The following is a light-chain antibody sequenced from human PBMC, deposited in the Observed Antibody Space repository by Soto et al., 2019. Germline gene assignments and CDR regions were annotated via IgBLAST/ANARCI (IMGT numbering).Light chain of an antibody. CDR2: KAS. CDR3: QQYKSYSALT. CDR1: QSISSW. J-gene: IGKJ4*01. Sequence: DIQMTQSPSTLSASVGDRVTITCRASQSISSWLAWYQQKPGTAPKLLIYKASSLESGVPSRFSGSGSGTEFTLTISSLQPDDFATYYCQQYKSYSALTFGGGTKVDIK. V-gene: IGKV1-5*03.